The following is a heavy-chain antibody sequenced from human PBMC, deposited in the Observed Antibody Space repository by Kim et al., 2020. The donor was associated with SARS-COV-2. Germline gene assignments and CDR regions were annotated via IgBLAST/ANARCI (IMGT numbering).Heavy chain of an antibody. CDR1: GFTFSSYA. V-gene: IGHV3-33*01. CDR2: IWYDGSNK. D-gene: IGHD3-16*02. J-gene: IGHJ3*02. CDR3: AALGPRAFDI. Sequence: GGSLRLSCAASGFTFSSYAMHWVRQAPGKGLEWVAVIWYDGSNKYYADSVKGRFTISRDNSKNTLYLQMNSLRAEDTAVYYCAALGPRAFDIWGQGTMVTVSS.